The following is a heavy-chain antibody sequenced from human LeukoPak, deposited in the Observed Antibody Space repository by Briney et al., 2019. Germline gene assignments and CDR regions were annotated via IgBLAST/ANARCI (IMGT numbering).Heavy chain of an antibody. CDR2: VERDGSLK. J-gene: IGHJ4*02. D-gene: IGHD3-16*01. Sequence: GGSLRLSCAASGFSFSRYGMHWVRQAPGKGLEWVAFVERDGSLKKYADSVKGRFAISRDNSKNTLYLQVNSVRVEDTAVYYCANIPNPFVPDYWGQGSLVTVSS. CDR1: GFSFSRYG. CDR3: ANIPNPFVPDY. V-gene: IGHV3-30*02.